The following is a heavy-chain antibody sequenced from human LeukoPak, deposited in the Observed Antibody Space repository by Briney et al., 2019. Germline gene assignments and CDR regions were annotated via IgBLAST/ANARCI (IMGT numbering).Heavy chain of an antibody. V-gene: IGHV3-7*01. Sequence: GGSLRLSCAASGFMFNTYWMSWVRQAPGKGLEWVANIKQDGNEKYYADSVKGRFTISRDNGKNSLDLQMNSLRADDTAVYYCARDTLGEGEDANYAVYYFDYWGQGTVVTVSS. CDR1: GFMFNTYW. CDR3: ARDTLGEGEDANYAVYYFDY. J-gene: IGHJ4*02. CDR2: IKQDGNEK. D-gene: IGHD4/OR15-4a*01.